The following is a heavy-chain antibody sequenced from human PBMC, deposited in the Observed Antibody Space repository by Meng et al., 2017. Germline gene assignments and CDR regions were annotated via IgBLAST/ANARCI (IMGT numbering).Heavy chain of an antibody. Sequence: ASVKVSCKASAYTFTSYGISWVRQAPGQGLEWMGWIIAYNGSTNYAQELQGRVTMTTGTSTSTADMELRSRRSDDTAVYYCARMRGRGLVEDAFDTWGQGTMVTVSS. CDR3: ARMRGRGLVEDAFDT. V-gene: IGHV1-18*01. J-gene: IGHJ3*02. CDR2: IIAYNGST. D-gene: IGHD2-15*01. CDR1: AYTFTSYG.